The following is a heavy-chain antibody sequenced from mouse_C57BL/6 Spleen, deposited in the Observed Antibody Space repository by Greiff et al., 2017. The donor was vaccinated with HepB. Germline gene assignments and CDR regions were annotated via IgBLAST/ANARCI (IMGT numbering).Heavy chain of an antibody. Sequence: EVKLMESGGGLVKPGGSLKLSCAASGFTFSDYGMHWVRQAPEKGLEWVAYISSGSSTIYYAATVKGRFTISRDNAKNTLFLQMTSLRSEDTAMYYCARHYYGNPAWFAYWGQGTLVTVSA. D-gene: IGHD2-1*01. J-gene: IGHJ3*01. V-gene: IGHV5-17*01. CDR1: GFTFSDYG. CDR3: ARHYYGNPAWFAY. CDR2: ISSGSSTI.